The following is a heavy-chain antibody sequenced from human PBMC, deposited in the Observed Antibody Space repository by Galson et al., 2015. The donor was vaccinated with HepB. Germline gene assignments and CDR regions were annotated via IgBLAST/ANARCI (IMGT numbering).Heavy chain of an antibody. Sequence: SLRLSCAASGFTFSSYSMNWVRQAPGKGLEWVSSISSSSSYIYYADSVKGRFTISRDNAKNSLYLQMNSLRAEDTAVYYCARDLITTDPLGRWGQGTLVTVSS. CDR3: ARDLITTDPLGR. CDR1: GFTFSSYS. CDR2: ISSSSSYI. J-gene: IGHJ4*02. D-gene: IGHD3-3*01. V-gene: IGHV3-21*01.